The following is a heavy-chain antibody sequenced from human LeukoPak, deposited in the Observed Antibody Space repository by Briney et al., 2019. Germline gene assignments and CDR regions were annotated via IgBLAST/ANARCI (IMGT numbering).Heavy chain of an antibody. CDR2: TYYSGST. D-gene: IGHD5-24*01. J-gene: IGHJ4*02. V-gene: IGHV4-31*03. Sequence: SETLSLTCTVSGTSISRSTYYWSWIRQHPGKGLECIGFTYYSGSTHYNPSLESRVTISVDTSKNQFSLKLSSVTAADTAVYYCARDGYKWGAFDYWGQGTLVTVS. CDR1: GTSISRSTYY. CDR3: ARDGYKWGAFDY.